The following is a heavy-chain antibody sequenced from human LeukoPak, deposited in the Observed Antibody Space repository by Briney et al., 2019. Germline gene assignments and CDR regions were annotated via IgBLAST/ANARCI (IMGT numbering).Heavy chain of an antibody. V-gene: IGHV1-69*04. CDR1: GGTFSSYT. CDR3: ARDSSWYLSY. CDR2: IIPILGIA. Sequence: ASVKVSCKASGGTFSSYTISWVRQAPGQGLEWMGRIIPILGIANYAQKFQGRVTITADKSTSTAYMELSGLRSEGTAVYYCARDSSWYLSYWGQGTLVTVSS. J-gene: IGHJ4*02. D-gene: IGHD6-13*01.